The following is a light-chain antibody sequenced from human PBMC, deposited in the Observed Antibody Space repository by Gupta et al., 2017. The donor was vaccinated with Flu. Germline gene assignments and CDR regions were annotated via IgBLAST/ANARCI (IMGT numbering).Light chain of an antibody. CDR3: EAWDDSLTGSV. Sequence: QSALPQPPSASGTPGQTVTISCSGNSSNSGSNPVNWHQQLPGTAPKLLIYANTARPSGVPDRFSGSKSGTSASLAISGLQAEDEAEYYWEAWDDSLTGSVFGGGTNVTVL. J-gene: IGLJ1*01. CDR1: SSNSGSNP. CDR2: ANT. V-gene: IGLV1-44*01.